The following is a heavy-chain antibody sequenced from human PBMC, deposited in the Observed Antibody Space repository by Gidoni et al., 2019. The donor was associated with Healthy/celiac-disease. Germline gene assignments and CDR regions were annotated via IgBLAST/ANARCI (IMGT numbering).Heavy chain of an antibody. CDR1: GYTFTSYD. V-gene: IGHV1-8*01. Sequence: QVQLVQSGAAVKKPGASVKVSCKASGYTFTSYDINWVRQATGQGLEWMGWMNPNSGNTGYAQKFQGRVTMTRNTAISTAYMELSSLRSEDTAVYYCARGLFRPGDPEIDYWGQGTLVTVSS. D-gene: IGHD7-27*01. J-gene: IGHJ4*02. CDR3: ARGLFRPGDPEIDY. CDR2: MNPNSGNT.